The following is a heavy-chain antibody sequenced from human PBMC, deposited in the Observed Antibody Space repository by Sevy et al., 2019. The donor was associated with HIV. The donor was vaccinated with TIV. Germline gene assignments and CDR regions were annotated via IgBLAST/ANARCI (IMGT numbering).Heavy chain of an antibody. V-gene: IGHV3-30*03. D-gene: IGHD3-22*01. J-gene: IGHJ4*02. CDR1: GFTFSIYG. CDR2: ISYDGSNK. Sequence: GGSLRLSCAASGFTFSIYGMHWVRQAPGKGLEWVAVISYDGSNKYYADSVKGRFTISRDNSKNTLYLRMNSLRAEDTALYYCARHLSESSVDYFFTTQTNYYFDYWGQGTLVTVSS. CDR3: ARHLSESSVDYFFTTQTNYYFDY.